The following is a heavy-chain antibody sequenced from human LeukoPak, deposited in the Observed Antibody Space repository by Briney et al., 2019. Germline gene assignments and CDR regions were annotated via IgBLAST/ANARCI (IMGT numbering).Heavy chain of an antibody. CDR3: AKHRTSSGWFDP. CDR2: IIGSGVTT. J-gene: IGHJ5*02. D-gene: IGHD6-6*01. Sequence: PGGSLRLSCAASGFTFCNYDMNWVRQAPGRGLEWVSTIIGSGVTTYYADSVKGRFTVFRDNSKNTLYLQMNSLRTEDTAIYHCAKHRTSSGWFDPWGQGTLVTVSS. CDR1: GFTFCNYD. V-gene: IGHV3-23*01.